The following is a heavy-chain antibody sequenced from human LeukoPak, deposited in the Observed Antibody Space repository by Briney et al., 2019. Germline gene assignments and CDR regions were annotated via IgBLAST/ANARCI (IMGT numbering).Heavy chain of an antibody. CDR2: IIPIFGTA. CDR3: ARRRTAADSADVAYDM. Sequence: SVKVSCKASGGTFSSYAISWVRQAPRQGLEWMGGIIPIFGTANYAQKFQGRVTITADESTSTAYMELSSLRSEDTAVYYCARRRTAADSADVAYDMWGQGTMATVSS. V-gene: IGHV1-69*13. D-gene: IGHD6-13*01. CDR1: GGTFSSYA. J-gene: IGHJ3*02.